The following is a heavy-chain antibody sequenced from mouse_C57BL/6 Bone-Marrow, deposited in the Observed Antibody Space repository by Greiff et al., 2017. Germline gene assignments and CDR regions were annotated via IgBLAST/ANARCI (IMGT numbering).Heavy chain of an antibody. J-gene: IGHJ1*03. D-gene: IGHD1-1*01. CDR3: ARDGPFITTVEWYFDV. V-gene: IGHV1-55*01. CDR1: GYTFTSYW. Sequence: QVQLQQPGAELVKPGASVKMSCKASGYTFTSYWITWVKQRPGQGLEWIGDIYPGSGSTNYNEKFKSKATLTVDTSSSTAYMQLSSLTSEDSAVYYCARDGPFITTVEWYFDVWGTGTTVTVSS. CDR2: IYPGSGST.